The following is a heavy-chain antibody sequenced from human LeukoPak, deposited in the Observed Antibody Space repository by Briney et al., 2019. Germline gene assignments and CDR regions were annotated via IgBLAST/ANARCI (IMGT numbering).Heavy chain of an antibody. Sequence: SVKVSCKASGGTFSSYAISWVRQAPGQGLEWMGGIIPIFGTANYAQKFQGRVTITTDESTSTAYMELSSLRSEDTAVYYCARPSNGYYGSGNYYYYMDVWGKGTTVTVSS. J-gene: IGHJ6*03. CDR3: ARPSNGYYGSGNYYYYMDV. D-gene: IGHD3-22*01. CDR1: GGTFSSYA. CDR2: IIPIFGTA. V-gene: IGHV1-69*05.